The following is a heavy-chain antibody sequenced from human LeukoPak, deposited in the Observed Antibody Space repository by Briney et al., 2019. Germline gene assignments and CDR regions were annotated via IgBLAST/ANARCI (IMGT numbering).Heavy chain of an antibody. J-gene: IGHJ4*02. V-gene: IGHV1-18*01. CDR1: GYTFTSYG. CDR2: ISAYNGNT. CDR3: ARTESGNSYHY. D-gene: IGHD4-23*01. Sequence: ASVKVSCKASGYTFTSYGISWVRQAPGQGLEWMGWISAYNGNTNYAQKLQGRVTITADKSTSTAYMELSSLRSEDTAVYYCARTESGNSYHYWGQGTLVTVSS.